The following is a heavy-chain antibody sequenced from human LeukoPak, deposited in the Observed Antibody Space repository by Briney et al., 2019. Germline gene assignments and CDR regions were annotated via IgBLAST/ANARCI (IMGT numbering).Heavy chain of an antibody. D-gene: IGHD6-13*01. CDR2: IYYSGST. V-gene: IGHV4-59*01. Sequence: SETLSLTCTVSGGPISSYYWSWIRQPPGKGLEWIGYIYYSGSTNYNPSLKSRVTISVDTSKNQFSLKLSSVTAADTAVYYCARVEAAAVDYWGQGTLVTVSS. CDR3: ARVEAAAVDY. J-gene: IGHJ4*02. CDR1: GGPISSYY.